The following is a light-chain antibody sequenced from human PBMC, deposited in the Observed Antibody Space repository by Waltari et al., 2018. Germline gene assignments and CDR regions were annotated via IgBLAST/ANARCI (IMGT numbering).Light chain of an antibody. Sequence: QSVLTQPPSASATPGQRVSISCSGSHPNLGSNYPYWYQQLPGTAPKLLIYRNNQRPSRVPDRFSASKYGTSASLAISELRSEDEGIYYCASWDDSHYVFGPGTTVSVL. CDR1: HPNLGSNY. CDR3: ASWDDSHYV. J-gene: IGLJ1*01. V-gene: IGLV1-47*01. CDR2: RNN.